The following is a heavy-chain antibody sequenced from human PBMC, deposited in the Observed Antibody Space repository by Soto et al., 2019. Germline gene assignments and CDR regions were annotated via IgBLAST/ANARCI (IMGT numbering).Heavy chain of an antibody. Sequence: QVQLVQSGAEVKKPGSSVKVSGQASGGTSSFAINWVRQSPGQGLEWMGGIIPIFGTTKFAQKFQARVTITADKSTSRAYMELSSLRSEDTAVYYCASKNYYDSSGHPYYFVYWGQGTLVTVSS. D-gene: IGHD3-22*01. CDR3: ASKNYYDSSGHPYYFVY. CDR1: GGTSSFA. V-gene: IGHV1-69*06. CDR2: IIPIFGTT. J-gene: IGHJ4*02.